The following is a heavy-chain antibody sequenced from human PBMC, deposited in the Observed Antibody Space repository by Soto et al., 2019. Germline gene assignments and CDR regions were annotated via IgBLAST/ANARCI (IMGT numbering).Heavy chain of an antibody. V-gene: IGHV3-33*01. CDR1: GFTFSSYP. CDR3: ASTMGYYDFWSGYYNDYYYYMDV. J-gene: IGHJ6*03. CDR2: IWYDGSNK. D-gene: IGHD3-3*01. Sequence: PGGSLRLSCAPSGFTFSSYPMHLVRQAPGKGLKGEAVIWYDGSNKYYADSVKGRFTISRDNSKNTLYLQMNSLRAEDTAVYYCASTMGYYDFWSGYYNDYYYYMDVWGKGTTVTVSS.